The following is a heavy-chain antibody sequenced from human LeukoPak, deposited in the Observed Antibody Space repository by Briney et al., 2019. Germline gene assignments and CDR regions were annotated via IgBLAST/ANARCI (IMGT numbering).Heavy chain of an antibody. V-gene: IGHV4-34*01. D-gene: IGHD3-22*01. CDR1: GGSFSGYY. CDR2: INHSGST. Sequence: PSETLSLTCAVYGGSFSGYYWSWIRRPPGKGLEWIGEINHSGSTNYNPSLKSRVTISVDTSKNQFSLKLSSVTAADTAVYYCARPRSVYYYDSSGYFDYWGQGTLVTVSS. CDR3: ARPRSVYYYDSSGYFDY. J-gene: IGHJ4*02.